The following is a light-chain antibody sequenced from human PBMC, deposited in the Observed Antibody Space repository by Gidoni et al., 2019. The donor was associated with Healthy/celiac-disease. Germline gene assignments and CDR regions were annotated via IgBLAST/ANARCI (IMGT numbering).Light chain of an antibody. CDR3: QQYNNWPGT. Sequence: EIVMTQSPATLSVSPGERATLSCRASQSVSSNLAWYQPKPGQAPRRLIDGAATRATCLPAMFRGRGSWTEFTLTIISLPSEDFAVYYCQQYNNWPGTFGQGTKVEIK. CDR2: GAA. J-gene: IGKJ1*01. CDR1: QSVSSN. V-gene: IGKV3-15*01.